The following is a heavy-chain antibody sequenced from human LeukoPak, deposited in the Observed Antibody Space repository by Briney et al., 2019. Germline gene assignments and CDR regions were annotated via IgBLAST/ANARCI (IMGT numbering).Heavy chain of an antibody. J-gene: IGHJ4*02. CDR3: ARVNGGNAYDFDY. V-gene: IGHV1-2*02. CDR2: INGNTGVT. CDR1: GYTFTVYY. D-gene: IGHD4-23*01. Sequence: GAAVTVSCKASGYTFTVYYMHWVRQAPGQGLEWMGWINGNTGVTHYAQKFQGRVTMTRDTSISTAYMELSRLRSDDTAVYYCARVNGGNAYDFDYWGQGILVTVSS.